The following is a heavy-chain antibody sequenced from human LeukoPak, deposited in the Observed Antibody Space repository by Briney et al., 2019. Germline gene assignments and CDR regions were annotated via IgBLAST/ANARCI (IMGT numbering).Heavy chain of an antibody. V-gene: IGHV4-34*01. CDR2: IDNIGST. CDR1: GFTFSDYY. D-gene: IGHD6-13*01. Sequence: GSLRLSCAASGFTFSDYYMSWIRQPPGKGLEWIGNIDNIGSTYYNPSLQSRVTISVDKSKDQLSLKLNSVTATDTAIYYCARPPGIAAAWFDPWGQGTLVTVSS. CDR3: ARPPGIAAAWFDP. J-gene: IGHJ5*02.